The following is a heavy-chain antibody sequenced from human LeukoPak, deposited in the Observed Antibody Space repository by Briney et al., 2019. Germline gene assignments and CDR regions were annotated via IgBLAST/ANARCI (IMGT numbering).Heavy chain of an antibody. CDR3: QKGFNYKSSVYSLEALAI. Sequence: GESLKISCKGSGYSFTNYWIGWVRQMPGKGLEWMGIIYPGDSDTRYSPSFQGQVTISADKSISTAYLQWSSLRASDTAMYYCQKGFNYKSSVYSLEALAIWAQGTKSPSLQ. D-gene: IGHD3-22*01. J-gene: IGHJ3*02. V-gene: IGHV5-51*01. CDR2: IYPGDSDT. CDR1: GYSFTNYW.